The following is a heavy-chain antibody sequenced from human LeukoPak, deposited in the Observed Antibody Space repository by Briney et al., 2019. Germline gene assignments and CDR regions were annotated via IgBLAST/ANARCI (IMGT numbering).Heavy chain of an antibody. Sequence: SETLSLTCNLSGGSLSSYYGNWIRQPAGKGLEWIGRISSSGSANYNPSLKSRVTLSVDTSKKQLSLTLNSVTAADTAVFYCATEPTRTPYFYMDVWGIGTTVIVSS. D-gene: IGHD1-1*01. CDR1: GGSLSSYY. V-gene: IGHV4-4*07. CDR3: ATEPTRTPYFYMDV. CDR2: ISSSGSA. J-gene: IGHJ6*03.